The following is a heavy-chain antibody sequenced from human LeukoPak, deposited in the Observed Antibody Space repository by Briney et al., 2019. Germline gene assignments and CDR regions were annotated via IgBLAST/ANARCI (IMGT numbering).Heavy chain of an antibody. D-gene: IGHD3-10*01. CDR2: IYYSGST. V-gene: IGHV4-59*12. CDR1: GGSIRSYY. J-gene: IGHJ5*02. CDR3: ARSPHIWFSERGWFDP. Sequence: ASETLSLTCTVSGGSIRSYYWSWIRQPPGKGLEWIAYIYYSGSTNYNPSLKSRVTMTVDTSKSQFSLKLSSVTAADTAVYFCARSPHIWFSERGWFDPWGQGTLVTVSS.